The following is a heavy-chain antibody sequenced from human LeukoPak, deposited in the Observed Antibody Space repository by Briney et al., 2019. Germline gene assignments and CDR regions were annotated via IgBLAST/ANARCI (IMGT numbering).Heavy chain of an antibody. CDR1: GFSFTAYS. J-gene: IGHJ4*02. CDR3: ARRFDS. Sequence: GGSLRPSCAASGFSFTAYSMNWVRQAPGRGLEWISYIGPGGDIYYADSVTGRFTVSRDTAKNSLYLQMNGLRVEDTAVYYCARRFDSWGRGTLVTVSS. CDR2: IGPGGDI. V-gene: IGHV3-48*01.